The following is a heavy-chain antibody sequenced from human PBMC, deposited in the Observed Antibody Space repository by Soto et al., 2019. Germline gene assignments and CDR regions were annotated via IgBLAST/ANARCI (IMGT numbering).Heavy chain of an antibody. D-gene: IGHD3-3*01. CDR2: INHSGST. J-gene: IGHJ3*02. Sequence: SETLSLTCAVYGGSFSGYYWSWIRQPPGKGLEWIGEINHSGSTNYNPSLKSRVTTSVDTSKNQFSLKLSSVTAADTAVYYCARRPPSTYYDFWSGYSDAFDIWGQGTMVTVSS. CDR3: ARRPPSTYYDFWSGYSDAFDI. CDR1: GGSFSGYY. V-gene: IGHV4-34*01.